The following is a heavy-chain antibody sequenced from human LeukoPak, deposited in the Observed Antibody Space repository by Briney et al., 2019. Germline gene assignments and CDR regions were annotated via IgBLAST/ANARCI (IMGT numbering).Heavy chain of an antibody. V-gene: IGHV1-2*02. CDR1: GYTFTGFY. J-gene: IGHJ4*02. CDR3: ARDLMIFGGVNDPLIRGH. CDR2: INPNSGGT. D-gene: IGHD3/OR15-3a*01. Sequence: ASVKVSCKASGYTFTGFYMHLVRQAPGQGLEWMGWINPNSGGTNYAQKFQGRVTMTRDTSISTAYMELSRLRSDDTAVYYCARDLMIFGGVNDPLIRGHWGQGTLVTVSS.